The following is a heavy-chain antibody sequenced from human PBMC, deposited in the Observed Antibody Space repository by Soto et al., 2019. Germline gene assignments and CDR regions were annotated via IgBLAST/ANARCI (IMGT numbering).Heavy chain of an antibody. CDR2: SYSGGST. CDR3: AREAYYDSRGS. CDR1: GFTVDTTY. D-gene: IGHD3-3*01. J-gene: IGHJ5*02. Sequence: EVQLVESGGGLVQPGGSLRLSCAASGFTVDTTYMSWVRQAPGKGLEWVSLSYSGGSTYYAGSVRGRFTISRDSSKNTLYLQMNSLRAEDTAVYDCAREAYYDSRGSWGQGTLVTVSS. V-gene: IGHV3-66*01.